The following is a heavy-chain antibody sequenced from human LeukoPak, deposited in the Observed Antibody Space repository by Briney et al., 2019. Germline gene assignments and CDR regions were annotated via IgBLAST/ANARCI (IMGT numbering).Heavy chain of an antibody. CDR2: INVNSGAT. Sequence: ASVRVSCKASGYTFTGYFMHWERQAPGQGLEWMGWINVNSGATKYAQKFQGRVTMTRDTSVSTAYMDLSSLRSDDTSVYYCAADNTGNPPYDPWGQGTLVTVSS. D-gene: IGHD2-8*02. J-gene: IGHJ5*02. V-gene: IGHV1-2*02. CDR1: GYTFTGYF. CDR3: AADNTGNPPYDP.